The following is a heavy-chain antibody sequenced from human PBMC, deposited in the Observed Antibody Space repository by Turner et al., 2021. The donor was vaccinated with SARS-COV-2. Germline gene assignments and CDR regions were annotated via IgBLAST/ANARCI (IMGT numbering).Heavy chain of an antibody. D-gene: IGHD2-8*01. CDR2: FDPEDGET. J-gene: IGHJ5*02. CDR1: GYTLTELS. CDR3: ATAPPYVPNGVCPIWFDP. Sequence: QVQLVQSGAEVQKPGASVKESCRVSGYTLTELSMHWVRQAPGKGLGWMGGFDPEDGETIYAQKFQGRVTMTEDTSTDTAFMELSSLRSEDTAVYYCATAPPYVPNGVCPIWFDPWGQGTLVTVSS. V-gene: IGHV1-24*01.